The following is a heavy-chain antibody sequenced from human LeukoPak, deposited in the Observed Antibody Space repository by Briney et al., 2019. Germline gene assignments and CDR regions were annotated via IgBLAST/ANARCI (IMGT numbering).Heavy chain of an antibody. D-gene: IGHD3-10*01. Sequence: GGSLRLSCTASGFTFSTYWMSWVRQAPGKGLEWVASIKQDGSEKYYGDSVNGRFTISRDNAKNSLYLQMNSLRAEDTAVYYCARERGSGSYHPFDPWGQGTLVTVSS. CDR1: GFTFSTYW. J-gene: IGHJ5*02. V-gene: IGHV3-7*01. CDR2: IKQDGSEK. CDR3: ARERGSGSYHPFDP.